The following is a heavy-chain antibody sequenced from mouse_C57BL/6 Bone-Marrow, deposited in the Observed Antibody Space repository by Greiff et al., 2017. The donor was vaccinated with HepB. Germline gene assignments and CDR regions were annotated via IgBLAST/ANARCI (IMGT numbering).Heavy chain of an antibody. D-gene: IGHD2-3*01. CDR1: GYTFTSYG. CDR3: ARAPDGYYAWFAY. CDR2: IYPRSGNT. Sequence: QVQLQQSGAELARPGASVKLSCKASGYTFTSYGISWVKQRTGQGLEWIGEIYPRSGNTYYNEKFKGKATLTADKSSSTAYMELRSLTSEDSAVYFWARAPDGYYAWFAYWGQGTLVTVSA. J-gene: IGHJ3*01. V-gene: IGHV1-81*01.